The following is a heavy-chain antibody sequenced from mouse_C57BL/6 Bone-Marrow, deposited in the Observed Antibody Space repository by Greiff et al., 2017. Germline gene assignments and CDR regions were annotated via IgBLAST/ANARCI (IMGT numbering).Heavy chain of an antibody. CDR2: INPSSGYT. CDR1: GYTFTSYT. V-gene: IGHV1-4*01. CDR3: ARSLVAY. Sequence: VKLMESGAELARPGASVKMSCKASGYTFTSYTMHWVKQRPGQGLEWIGYINPSSGYTKYNQKFKDKATLTADKSSSTAYMQLSSLTSEDSAVYYCARSLVAYWGQGTLVTVSA. J-gene: IGHJ3*01. D-gene: IGHD2-10*02.